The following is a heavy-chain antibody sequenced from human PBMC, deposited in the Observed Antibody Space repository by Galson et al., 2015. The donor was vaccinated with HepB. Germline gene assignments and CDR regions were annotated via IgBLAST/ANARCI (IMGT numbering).Heavy chain of an antibody. V-gene: IGHV3-23*01. CDR3: AKHGPGYCSSTSCYIGDWFDP. CDR1: GFTFSSYA. CDR2: ISGSGGST. J-gene: IGHJ5*02. Sequence: SLRLSCAASGFTFSSYAMSWVRQAPGKGLEWVSAISGSGGSTYYADSVKGRFTISRDNSKNTLYLQMNSLRAEDTAVYYCAKHGPGYCSSTSCYIGDWFDPWGQGTLVTVSS. D-gene: IGHD2-2*02.